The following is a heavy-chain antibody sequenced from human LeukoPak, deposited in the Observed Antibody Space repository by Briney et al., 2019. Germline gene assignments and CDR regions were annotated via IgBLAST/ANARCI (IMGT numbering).Heavy chain of an antibody. J-gene: IGHJ4*02. V-gene: IGHV3-21*01. Sequence: GGSLRLSCAASGFTFSSYSMNWVRQAPGKGLEWVSSISSSSSYIYYADSVKGRFTISRDNAKNSLYLQMNSPRAEDTAVYYCARASSGWYGNFDYWGQGTLVTVSS. CDR1: GFTFSSYS. CDR2: ISSSSSYI. D-gene: IGHD6-19*01. CDR3: ARASSGWYGNFDY.